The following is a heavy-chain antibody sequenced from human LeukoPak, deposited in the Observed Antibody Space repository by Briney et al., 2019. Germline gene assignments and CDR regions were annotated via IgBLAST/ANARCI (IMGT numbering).Heavy chain of an antibody. D-gene: IGHD3-16*01. CDR1: GFTFSSYC. CDR3: ARALGSEFDY. Sequence: GGSLTHTCAASGFTFSSYCMHWGRQAPGKGLVWVSRINSDASSTSYADSVKGRFTISRDNAKNTLHLQMNSLRAEDTAVYYCARALGSEFDYWGQGPLVTVSS. V-gene: IGHV3-74*01. J-gene: IGHJ4*02. CDR2: INSDASST.